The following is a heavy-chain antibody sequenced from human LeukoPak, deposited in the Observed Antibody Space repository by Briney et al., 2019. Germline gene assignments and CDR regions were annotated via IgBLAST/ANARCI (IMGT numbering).Heavy chain of an antibody. Sequence: SETLSLTCVVTGGSLSNYYWTWIRQPPGKGLQWLGEINQSGTTNYNPSLKSRMRISIDTSNNQFSLRLTSATAADTAVYYCARLRDYTSGWLGQFEPWGQGTLVIVSS. J-gene: IGHJ5*02. D-gene: IGHD6-19*01. CDR3: ARLRDYTSGWLGQFEP. CDR1: GGSLSNYY. CDR2: INQSGTT. V-gene: IGHV4-34*01.